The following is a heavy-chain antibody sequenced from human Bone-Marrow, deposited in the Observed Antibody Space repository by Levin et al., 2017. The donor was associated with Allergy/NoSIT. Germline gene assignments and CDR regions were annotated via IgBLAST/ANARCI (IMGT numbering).Heavy chain of an antibody. J-gene: IGHJ6*02. V-gene: IGHV3-74*01. Sequence: PGGSLRLSCTASGFNFNTYWMYWVRQAPGRGLVWVSRINSVGNITSHADSVKGRFTISRDNAKNTLYMQMNSLRVEDTAVYFCARNYDLLIGPVEVDRDSMDVWGQGTTVIVS. D-gene: IGHD3-9*01. CDR3: ARNYDLLIGPVEVDRDSMDV. CDR2: INSVGNIT. CDR1: GFNFNTYW.